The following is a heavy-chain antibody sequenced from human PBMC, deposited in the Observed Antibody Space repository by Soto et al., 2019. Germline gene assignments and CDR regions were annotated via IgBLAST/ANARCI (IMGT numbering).Heavy chain of an antibody. D-gene: IGHD2-15*01. CDR2: ISSSGSTI. J-gene: IGHJ5*02. CDR1: GFTFSYYY. CDR3: ARSVVVVAATRVYNWFDP. V-gene: IGHV3-11*01. Sequence: PGGSLRLSCAASGFTFSYYYMSWIRQSPGKGLEWVSYISSSGSTIYYADSVKGRFTISRDNAKNSLYLQMNSLRAEDTAVYYCARSVVVVAATRVYNWFDPWGQGTLVTVSS.